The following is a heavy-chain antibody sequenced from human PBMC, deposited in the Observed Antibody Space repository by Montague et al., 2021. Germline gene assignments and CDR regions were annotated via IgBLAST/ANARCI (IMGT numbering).Heavy chain of an antibody. V-gene: IGHV4-61*09. Sequence: TLSLTCTVSGGSISSGSYYWSWIRQPAGKGLEWIGHIHTTGSSNYNPSLKSRVTISIDTSKNQFSLNLGSVTAADTAVYYCLVWQNYDHGVGFWGQGTTVTVSS. D-gene: IGHD2-21*01. CDR1: GGSISSGSYY. CDR2: IHTTGSS. J-gene: IGHJ6*02. CDR3: LVWQNYDHGVGF.